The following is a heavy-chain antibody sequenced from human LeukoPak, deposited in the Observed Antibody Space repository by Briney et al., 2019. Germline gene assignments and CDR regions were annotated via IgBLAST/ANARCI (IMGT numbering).Heavy chain of an antibody. J-gene: IGHJ3*02. D-gene: IGHD2-2*01. V-gene: IGHV3-23*01. CDR1: GFTFSSYA. CDR2: ISGSGGST. CDR3: AKAQNLPAAINWSAFDI. Sequence: PGGSLRLSCAASGFTFSSYAMSWVRQAPGKGLEWVSAISGSGGSTYYADSAKGRFTISRDNSKNTLYLQMNSLRAEDTAVYYCAKAQNLPAAINWSAFDIWGQGTMVTVSS.